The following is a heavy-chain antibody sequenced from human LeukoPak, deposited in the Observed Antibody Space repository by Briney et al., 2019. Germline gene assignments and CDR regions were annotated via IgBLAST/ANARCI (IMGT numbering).Heavy chain of an antibody. J-gene: IGHJ4*02. Sequence: GGSLRLSCAASRFTFSSYGMHWVRQAPGKGLEWVAYIQYDGSNEQYADSVKGRFTISRDNSKNTLYLQMNSLRAEDTAVYYCAKDQGSYYDSSGYYYDYWGQGTLVTVSS. D-gene: IGHD3-22*01. CDR3: AKDQGSYYDSSGYYYDY. V-gene: IGHV3-30*02. CDR1: RFTFSSYG. CDR2: IQYDGSNE.